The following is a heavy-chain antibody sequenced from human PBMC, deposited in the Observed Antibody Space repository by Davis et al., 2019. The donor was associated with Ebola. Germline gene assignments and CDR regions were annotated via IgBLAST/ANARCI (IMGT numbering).Heavy chain of an antibody. Sequence: KVSCKGSGYSFTSYWIGWVRQMPGKGLEWMGTIYPGDSDARYNPSFQGQVTMSVDTSINTAYLHWNTLKASDTAIYYCARRDGSGSYRRLHPWGQGTLVTVSS. CDR3: ARRDGSGSYRRLHP. J-gene: IGHJ5*02. V-gene: IGHV5-51*01. CDR2: IYPGDSDA. D-gene: IGHD3-10*01. CDR1: GYSFTSYW.